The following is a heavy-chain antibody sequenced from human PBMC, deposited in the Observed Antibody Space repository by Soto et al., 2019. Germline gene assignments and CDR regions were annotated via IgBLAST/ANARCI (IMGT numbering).Heavy chain of an antibody. V-gene: IGHV3-74*01. Sequence: GGSLRLSCVASGFTFRSHWMHWVRQSPGKGLVWVSQINSDGSSANYADAVKGRFTFSRDNAKKTLYLQMNSLRAEDTAVYYCARGACNGTSCYVFDSWGPGTLVTVSS. J-gene: IGHJ5*01. CDR1: GFTFRSHW. D-gene: IGHD2-2*01. CDR3: ARGACNGTSCYVFDS. CDR2: INSDGSSA.